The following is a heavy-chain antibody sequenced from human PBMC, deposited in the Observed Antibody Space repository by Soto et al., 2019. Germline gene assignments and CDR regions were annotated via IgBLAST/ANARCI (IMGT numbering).Heavy chain of an antibody. V-gene: IGHV1-69*12. J-gene: IGHJ6*02. D-gene: IGHD3-3*02. Sequence: QVQLEQSGAEVKKPGSSVKVSCKASGGTFSTSAISWVRQAPGQGLEWMGGIMPIFRKPAYAQKFQGRVTVTADESTSTDYMELSGLRSDDTAVYYCAREKDRQQLGGNYYYILDVWGQGTTVIVSS. CDR1: GGTFSTSA. CDR3: AREKDRQQLGGNYYYILDV. CDR2: IMPIFRKP.